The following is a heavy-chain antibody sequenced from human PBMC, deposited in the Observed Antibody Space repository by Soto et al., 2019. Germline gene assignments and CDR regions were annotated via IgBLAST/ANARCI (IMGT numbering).Heavy chain of an antibody. V-gene: IGHV4-4*02. D-gene: IGHD3-3*01. Sequence: PSETLSLTCAVSGGSIRSSNWWSWVRQPPGKRLEWIGDIYHSGYTNYNPSLKSRVTISVDTSKNQFSLKLSSVTAADTAVYYCARGKGGITIFGVVSRPYYYGMDVWGQGTTVTVSS. CDR1: GGSIRSSNW. J-gene: IGHJ6*02. CDR2: IYHSGYT. CDR3: ARGKGGITIFGVVSRPYYYGMDV.